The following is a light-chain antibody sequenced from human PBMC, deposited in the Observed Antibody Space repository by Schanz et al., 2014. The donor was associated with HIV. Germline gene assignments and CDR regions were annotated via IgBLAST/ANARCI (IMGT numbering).Light chain of an antibody. V-gene: IGLV2-14*03. CDR2: AVS. CDR1: SSDVGGYNY. J-gene: IGLJ2*01. Sequence: QSALTQPASVSGSPGQSITLSCTGTSSDVGGYNYVSWYQQHPGKAPKLIIYAVSNRPSGVSNRFSGSKFGNTASLTISGLQADDESHYYCSSYTSKSTLVFGGGTKLTVL. CDR3: SSYTSKSTLV.